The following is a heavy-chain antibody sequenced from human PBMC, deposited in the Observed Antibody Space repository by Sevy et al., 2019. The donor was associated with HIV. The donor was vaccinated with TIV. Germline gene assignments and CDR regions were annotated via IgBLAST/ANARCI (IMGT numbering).Heavy chain of an antibody. Sequence: SETLSLTCAVYGGSFSGYYWSWIRQPPGKGLEWIGEINHSGSTNYNPSLKSRVTISVDTSKNQFSLKLSSVTAADTAVYYCARGHKMATIPYYYYYYGMDVRGQGTTVTVSS. J-gene: IGHJ6*02. CDR2: INHSGST. CDR1: GGSFSGYY. D-gene: IGHD5-12*01. V-gene: IGHV4-34*01. CDR3: ARGHKMATIPYYYYYYGMDV.